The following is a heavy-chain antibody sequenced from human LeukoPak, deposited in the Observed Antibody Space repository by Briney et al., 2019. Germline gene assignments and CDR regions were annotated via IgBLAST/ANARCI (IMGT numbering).Heavy chain of an antibody. CDR3: AKDRSGSGNWFDP. CDR2: ISWNSGSI. Sequence: GGSLRLSCAASGFTFDDYAMHWVRQAPGKGLEWVSGISWNSGSIGYADSVKGRFTISRDNAKNSLYLQMNSLRAEDTALYYCAKDRSGSGNWFDPWGRGTLVTVSS. CDR1: GFTFDDYA. D-gene: IGHD6-19*01. V-gene: IGHV3-9*01. J-gene: IGHJ5*02.